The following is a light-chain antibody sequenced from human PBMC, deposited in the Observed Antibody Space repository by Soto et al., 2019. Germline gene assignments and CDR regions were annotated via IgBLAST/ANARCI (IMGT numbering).Light chain of an antibody. CDR2: STS. CDR1: QGISSW. Sequence: DIQMTQSPSAVSASVGARVPITCRARQGISSWLAWYQKKPGKAPKLLIYSTSSLHIGVPSRFSGSGSGTDFTLTISSLHPEDFATYYCQQLNSYPITFGQGTRLEIK. CDR3: QQLNSYPIT. V-gene: IGKV1-12*01. J-gene: IGKJ5*01.